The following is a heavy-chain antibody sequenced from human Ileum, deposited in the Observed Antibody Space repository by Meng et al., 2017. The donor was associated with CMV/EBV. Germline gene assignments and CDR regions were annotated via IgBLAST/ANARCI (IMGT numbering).Heavy chain of an antibody. CDR1: GGSFSGYY. D-gene: IGHD5-18*01. J-gene: IGHJ5*02. CDR2: INHSGST. Sequence: SETLSLTCAVYGGSFSGYYWSWIRQPPGKGLEWIGEINHSGSTNYNPSLKSRVTISVDTSKNQFSLKLSSVTAADTAVYYCARFTQLWLEAWFDPWGQGTLVTVSS. V-gene: IGHV4-34*01. CDR3: ARFTQLWLEAWFDP.